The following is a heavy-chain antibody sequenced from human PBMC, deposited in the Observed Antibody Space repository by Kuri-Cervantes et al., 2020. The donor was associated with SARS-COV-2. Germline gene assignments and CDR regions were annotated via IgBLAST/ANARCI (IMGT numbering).Heavy chain of an antibody. V-gene: IGHV3-49*04. CDR3: TRERVWGSYIPFSAMDV. CDR1: RFTFSSYS. CDR2: IRSKAYGGTT. Sequence: GGSLRLSCAASRFTFSSYSMNWVRQAPGKGLEWVGFIRSKAYGGTTEYAASVKGRFTISRDDSKSIAYLQMNSLKTEDTAVYYCTRERVWGSYIPFSAMDVWGQGTTVTVSS. D-gene: IGHD3-16*01. J-gene: IGHJ6*02.